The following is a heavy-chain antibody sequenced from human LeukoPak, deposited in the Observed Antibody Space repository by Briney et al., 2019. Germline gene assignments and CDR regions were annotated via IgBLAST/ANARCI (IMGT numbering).Heavy chain of an antibody. CDR1: GVSISSGGYS. CDR3: ARGGITMVRGVRNNWFDP. V-gene: IGHV4-30-2*01. J-gene: IGHJ5*02. Sequence: PSETLSLTCAVSGVSISSGGYSWSWIRQPPGKGLEWIGYIYHSGSTYYNPSLKSRVTISVDRSKNQFSLKLSSVTAADTAVYYCARGGITMVRGVRNNWFDPWGQGTLVTVSS. CDR2: IYHSGST. D-gene: IGHD3-10*01.